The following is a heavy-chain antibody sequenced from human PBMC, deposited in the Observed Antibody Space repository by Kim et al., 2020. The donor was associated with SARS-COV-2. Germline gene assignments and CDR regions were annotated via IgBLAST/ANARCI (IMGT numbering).Heavy chain of an antibody. Sequence: GGSLRLSCSASGFNFSSYAMHWVRQAPGKGLEYVSGISSNGGSRYYADSVTGRFSISRDNSKNTLYLQMSSLRAEDTAVYYCVNIVESIEEEADNWGQGT. D-gene: IGHD2-21*01. CDR2: ISSNGGSR. J-gene: IGHJ4*02. CDR1: GFNFSSYA. V-gene: IGHV3-64D*09. CDR3: VNIVESIEEEADN.